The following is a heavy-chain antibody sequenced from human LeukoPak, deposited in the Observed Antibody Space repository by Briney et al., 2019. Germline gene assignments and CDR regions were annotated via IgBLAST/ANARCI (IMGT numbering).Heavy chain of an antibody. CDR2: INSDGRST. CDR3: ARDPDSSGWSSIEY. Sequence: PGGPLRLSCAASGFTFSRYWMHWVRQAPGKGLVWVSRINSDGRSTNYADSVKGRFTISRDNAKNTLYLQMNSLRAEDTAVYYCARDPDSSGWSSIEYWGQGTLVTVSS. J-gene: IGHJ4*02. D-gene: IGHD6-19*01. CDR1: GFTFSRYW. V-gene: IGHV3-74*01.